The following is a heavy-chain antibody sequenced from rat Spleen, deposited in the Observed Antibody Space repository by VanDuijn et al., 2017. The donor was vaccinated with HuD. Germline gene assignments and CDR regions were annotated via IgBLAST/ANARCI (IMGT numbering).Heavy chain of an antibody. V-gene: IGHV5-25*01. D-gene: IGHD1-2*01. J-gene: IGHJ2*01. CDR1: GFTFSNYY. CDR3: ARGAAIDY. CDR2: ISTAGGNT. Sequence: EVQLVESGGGLVQPGRSLKLSCAASGFTFSNYYMAWVRQAPTKGLEWVAYISTAGGNTYYRDSVKGRFTISRDNAKSTLYLQMDSLRSEDTATYYCARGAAIDYWGQGVMVTVSS.